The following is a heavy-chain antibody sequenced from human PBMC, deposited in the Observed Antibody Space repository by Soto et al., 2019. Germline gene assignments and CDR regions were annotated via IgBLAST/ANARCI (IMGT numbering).Heavy chain of an antibody. D-gene: IGHD5-12*01. CDR2: ISSSGSTI. V-gene: IGHV3-48*03. CDR3: ARNGATDYYYYGMDV. J-gene: IGHJ6*02. Sequence: VVSLRLSCAASGFTFSSYEMNWVRQAPGEGLEWVSYISSSGSTIHYADSVKVRFTISRDNAKNSLYLQMNSLRAEDTAVYYCARNGATDYYYYGMDVWGQGTTVTVSS. CDR1: GFTFSSYE.